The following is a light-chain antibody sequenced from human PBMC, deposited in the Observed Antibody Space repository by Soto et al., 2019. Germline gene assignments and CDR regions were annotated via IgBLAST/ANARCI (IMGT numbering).Light chain of an antibody. V-gene: IGLV2-18*02. J-gene: IGLJ3*02. Sequence: QSVLTQPPSVSGSPGQSVTITCTGTSSDVGSYNRVSWYQQPPGTAPKLMIYEVSNRPSGVPDRFSGSKSGNTASLAITGLQAEDEPDYYCSSYTSSSTVVFGGGTKLTVL. CDR3: SSYTSSSTVV. CDR2: EVS. CDR1: SSDVGSYNR.